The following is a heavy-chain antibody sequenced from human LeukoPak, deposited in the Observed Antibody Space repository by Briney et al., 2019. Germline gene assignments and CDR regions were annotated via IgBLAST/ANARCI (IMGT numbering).Heavy chain of an antibody. V-gene: IGHV3-73*01. D-gene: IGHD2-2*01. CDR2: IRDKANSYAT. CDR1: GFAFSGSA. CDR3: TRWDCTTTGCYPFDY. J-gene: IGHJ4*02. Sequence: GGSLRLSCAASGFAFSGSAIHWVRQASGKGLEWVGRIRDKANSYATAYIASVKGRFTISRDDSKNTAYLQMSSLKTEDTAVYYCTRWDCTTTGCYPFDYWGQGTLVTVSS.